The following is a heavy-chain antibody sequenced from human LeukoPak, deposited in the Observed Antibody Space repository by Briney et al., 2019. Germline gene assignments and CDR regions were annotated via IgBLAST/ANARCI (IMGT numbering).Heavy chain of an antibody. CDR2: ISSSSSTL. D-gene: IGHD3-22*01. J-gene: IGHJ6*03. CDR1: GFTFNRYS. Sequence: PGGSLRLSCAASGFTFNRYSMNWVRQAPGKGLEWVSYISSSSSTLYYADSVKGRFTISRDNDKNSLYLQMNSLRAEDTAVYYCARESVLLPYIDVWGTGTTVTVSS. CDR3: ARESVLLPYIDV. V-gene: IGHV3-48*01.